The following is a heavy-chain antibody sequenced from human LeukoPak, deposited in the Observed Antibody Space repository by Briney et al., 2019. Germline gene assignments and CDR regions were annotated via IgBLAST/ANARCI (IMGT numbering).Heavy chain of an antibody. J-gene: IGHJ4*02. Sequence: GGSLRLSCAASGFTFSSYSMNWVRQAPGKGLEWVSSGSSIGSHIDYVDSVKGRFTISRDNAKSLLFLQMNSLGAEDTAVYYCARSLGATSSALEYWGQGILVTVSS. CDR2: GSSIGSHI. CDR3: ARSLGATSSALEY. V-gene: IGHV3-21*06. D-gene: IGHD1-26*01. CDR1: GFTFSSYS.